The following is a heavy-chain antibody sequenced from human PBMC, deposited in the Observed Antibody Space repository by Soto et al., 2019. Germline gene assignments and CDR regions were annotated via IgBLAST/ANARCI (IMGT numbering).Heavy chain of an antibody. CDR3: ARLRRQGALMVYAIAWFDY. CDR2: IYYSGST. D-gene: IGHD2-8*01. V-gene: IGHV4-39*01. J-gene: IGHJ5*01. CDR1: GGSISSSSYY. Sequence: QLQLQESGPGLVKPSETLSLTCTVSGGSISSSSYYWGWIRQPPGKGLEWIGSIYYSGSTYYNPSLKSRVTISVDTSKNQFSLKLSSVTAADTAVYYCARLRRQGALMVYAIAWFDYWGQGTLVTVSS.